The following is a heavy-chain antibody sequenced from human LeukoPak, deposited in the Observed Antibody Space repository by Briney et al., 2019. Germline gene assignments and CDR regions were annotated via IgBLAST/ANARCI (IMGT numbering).Heavy chain of an antibody. CDR3: ARERGDYDSDDWFDS. D-gene: IGHD4-17*01. CDR1: GASIGSYF. V-gene: IGHV4-59*01. Sequence: SETLSLTCTVSGASIGSYFWSWIRQPPGKGLEWIGYIYYGGGTNYNPSFESRITISVDTSKNRISLNLTSVTASDTAIYYCARERGDYDSDDWFDSWGQGTLVTVSS. CDR2: IYYGGGT. J-gene: IGHJ5*01.